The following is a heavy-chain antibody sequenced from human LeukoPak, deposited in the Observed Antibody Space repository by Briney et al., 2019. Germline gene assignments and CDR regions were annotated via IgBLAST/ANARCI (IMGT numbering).Heavy chain of an antibody. D-gene: IGHD3-22*01. J-gene: IGHJ5*02. CDR2: TYTSGST. Sequence: SETLSLTCTVSGGSISSGSYYWSWIRQPAGKGLEWIGRTYTSGSTNYDPSLKSRVTISVDTSKNQFSPKLSSVTAADTAVYYCARALYYYDSSGYGGLDPWGQGTLVTVSS. CDR1: GGSISSGSYY. CDR3: ARALYYYDSSGYGGLDP. V-gene: IGHV4-61*02.